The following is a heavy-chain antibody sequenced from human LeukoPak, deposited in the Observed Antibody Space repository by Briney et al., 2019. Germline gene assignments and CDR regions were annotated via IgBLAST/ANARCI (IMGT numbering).Heavy chain of an antibody. D-gene: IGHD4-23*01. CDR3: AKNIGGFDY. J-gene: IGHJ4*02. CDR1: GFTFSSYG. V-gene: IGHV3-23*01. CDR2: FSASDGSR. Sequence: QPGGSLRLSCAASGFTFSSYGMSWVRQAPGEGLEWVSGFSASDGSRYYADSVKGRFTISRDNSKNTLYLQMNSLRAEDTAVYYCAKNIGGFDYWGQGTLVTVSS.